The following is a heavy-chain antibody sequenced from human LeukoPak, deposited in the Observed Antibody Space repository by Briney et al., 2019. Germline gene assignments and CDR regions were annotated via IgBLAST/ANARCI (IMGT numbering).Heavy chain of an antibody. CDR3: ARLAVARFGTYYDFWSGYYSDAFDI. J-gene: IGHJ3*02. V-gene: IGHV4-31*03. D-gene: IGHD3-3*01. Sequence: SQTLSLTCTVSGGSISSGGYYWSWIRQHPGKGLEWIGYIYYSGSTYYNPSLKSRVTISVDTSKNQFSLKLSSVTAADTAVYYCARLAVARFGTYYDFWSGYYSDAFDIWGQGTMVTVSS. CDR2: IYYSGST. CDR1: GGSISSGGYY.